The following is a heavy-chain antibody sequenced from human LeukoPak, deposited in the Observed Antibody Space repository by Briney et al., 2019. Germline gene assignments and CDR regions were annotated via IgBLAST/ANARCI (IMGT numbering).Heavy chain of an antibody. D-gene: IGHD2-15*01. CDR2: IYYSGST. CDR1: GGSISSYY. V-gene: IGHV4-59*01. J-gene: IGHJ4*02. CDR3: ARVSRIFDY. Sequence: SETLSLTCTVSGGSISSYYWNWIRQPPGKGLEWIGYIYYSGSTNYNPSLKSRVTMSVDTSKNQFSLKLSSVTAADTAVYYCARVSRIFDYWGQGTLVTVSS.